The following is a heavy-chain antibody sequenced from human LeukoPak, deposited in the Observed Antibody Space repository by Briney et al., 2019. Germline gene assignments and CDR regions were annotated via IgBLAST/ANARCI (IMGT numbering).Heavy chain of an antibody. V-gene: IGHV4-39*01. Sequence: PSETLSLTCTVSGGSISSSSYYWGWIRQPPGKGLEWIGTIYYSGNTYYNPSLKSRVSISVDTSKNQFSLKLSSVTAADTAVYYCARQAVAGNGFDYWGQGNLVTVSS. D-gene: IGHD6-19*01. J-gene: IGHJ4*02. CDR3: ARQAVAGNGFDY. CDR1: GGSISSSSYY. CDR2: IYYSGNT.